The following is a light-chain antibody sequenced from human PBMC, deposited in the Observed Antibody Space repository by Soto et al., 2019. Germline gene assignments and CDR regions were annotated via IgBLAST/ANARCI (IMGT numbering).Light chain of an antibody. J-gene: IGKJ2*01. V-gene: IGKV4-1*01. CDR2: WAS. Sequence: DIVMTQSPDSLPVSLGERATINCESSQSVLYSSNNKNYLAWYQQKPGQPPKLLIYWASTRESGVPDRFSGSGAGTDFTLTSNSLQAEDVAVYYCQQDYSTPPTFGQGTKLEIK. CDR1: QSVLYSSNNKNY. CDR3: QQDYSTPPT.